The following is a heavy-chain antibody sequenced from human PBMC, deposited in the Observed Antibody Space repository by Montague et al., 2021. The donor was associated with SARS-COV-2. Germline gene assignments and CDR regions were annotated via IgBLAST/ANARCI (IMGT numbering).Heavy chain of an antibody. CDR3: VSWGSGSP. D-gene: IGHD3-10*01. J-gene: IGHJ5*02. CDR1: GFTFSSHW. V-gene: IGHV3-7*01. Sequence: SLRLSCAASGFTFSSHWMTWVRQAPGKGLEWVAHIKQDGSETYYVDSVKGRFTISRDNAEKSLYLQMNSLRPEDTAVYYCVSWGSGSPWGQGTLVTVSS. CDR2: IKQDGSET.